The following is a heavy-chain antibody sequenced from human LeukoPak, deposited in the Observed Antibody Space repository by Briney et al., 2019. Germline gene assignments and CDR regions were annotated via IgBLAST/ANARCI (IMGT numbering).Heavy chain of an antibody. CDR3: ARGGITGTTLDY. Sequence: SETLSLTCTVSGGSISTYCWSWIRLPPGKGPEWIGFIYYSGGTNYNPSLKSRVSISEDTSKNQFSLKLSSVTAADTAVYYCARGGITGTTLDYWGQGTLVTVSS. V-gene: IGHV4-59*01. J-gene: IGHJ4*02. CDR1: GGSISTYC. D-gene: IGHD1-7*01. CDR2: IYYSGGT.